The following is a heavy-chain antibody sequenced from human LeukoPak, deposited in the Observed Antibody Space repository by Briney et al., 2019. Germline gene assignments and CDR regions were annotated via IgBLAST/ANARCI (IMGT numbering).Heavy chain of an antibody. V-gene: IGHV4-61*02. D-gene: IGHD1-26*01. Sequence: SETLSLTCTVSGGSISSGSYYWSWIRQPAGKGLEWIGRIYTSGSTNYNPSLKSRVTISVDTSKNQFSLKLSSVTAADTAVYYCARSSGSYYDYYYYMGVWGKGTTVTISS. CDR2: IYTSGST. CDR3: ARSSGSYYDYYYYMGV. CDR1: GGSISSGSYY. J-gene: IGHJ6*03.